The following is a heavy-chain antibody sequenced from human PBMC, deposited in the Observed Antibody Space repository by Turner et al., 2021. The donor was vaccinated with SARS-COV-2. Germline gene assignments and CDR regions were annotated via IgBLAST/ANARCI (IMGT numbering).Heavy chain of an antibody. CDR2: ISGSGGTT. CDR1: GFTFSSYA. Sequence: EVQLLESGGGLVQPGGSLRRPCAASGFTFSSYARRWVRQAPGKGLEWVSAISGSGGTTYYADSVKGRFTISRDNSKNTLFLQMNSLRAEDTAVYYCAKADRVMIVVVITLFDYWGQGTLVTVSS. J-gene: IGHJ4*02. CDR3: AKADRVMIVVVITLFDY. V-gene: IGHV3-23*01. D-gene: IGHD3-22*01.